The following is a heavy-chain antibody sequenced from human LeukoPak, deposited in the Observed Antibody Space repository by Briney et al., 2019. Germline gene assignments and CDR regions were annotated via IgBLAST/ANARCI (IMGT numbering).Heavy chain of an antibody. J-gene: IGHJ4*02. CDR2: ISSSSSTI. V-gene: IGHV3-48*01. CDR3: ARDQPSVKVAAAGIDY. CDR1: GFTFSSYS. D-gene: IGHD6-13*01. Sequence: GGSLRLSCAASGFTFSSYSTNWVRQAPGKGLEWVSYISSSSSTIYYADSVKGRFTISRDNAKNSLYLQMNSLRAEDTAVYYCARDQPSVKVAAAGIDYWGQGTLVTVSS.